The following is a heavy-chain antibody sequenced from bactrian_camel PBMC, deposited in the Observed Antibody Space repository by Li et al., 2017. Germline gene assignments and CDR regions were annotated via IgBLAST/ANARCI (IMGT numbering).Heavy chain of an antibody. J-gene: IGHJ4*01. Sequence: HVQLVESGGGSVQAGGSLKLSCTSSGYDISTCEKGWFRQAPGKEREGIAAIDDDGTTSYADSVKGRFTFSQDNAKNTLYLQMNSLKPEDTAMYYCAANHWVPSTLRGRPDEYDYWGQGTQVTVS. CDR3: AANHWVPSTLRGRPDEYDY. CDR1: GYDISTCE. V-gene: IGHV3S57*01. CDR2: IDDDGTT. D-gene: IGHD1*01.